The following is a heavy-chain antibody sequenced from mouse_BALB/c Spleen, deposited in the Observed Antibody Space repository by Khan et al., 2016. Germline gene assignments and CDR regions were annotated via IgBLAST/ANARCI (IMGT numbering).Heavy chain of an antibody. CDR3: ARRDSSGYVAWFAY. V-gene: IGHV8-12*01. CDR2: IYWDDDK. Sequence: QVTLKESGPGILQPSQTLSLTCSFSGFSLSTSGMGVSWIRQPSGKGLEWLAHIYWDDDKRYNPSLKSRLTISKDTSSNQVFLKITSVDTADTATYYGARRDSSGYVAWFAYWGQGTLVTVSA. J-gene: IGHJ3*01. CDR1: GFSLSTSGMG. D-gene: IGHD3-1*01.